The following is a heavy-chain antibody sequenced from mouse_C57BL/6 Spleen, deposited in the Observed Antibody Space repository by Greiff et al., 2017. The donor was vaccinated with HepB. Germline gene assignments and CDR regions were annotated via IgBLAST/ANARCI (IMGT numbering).Heavy chain of an antibody. D-gene: IGHD1-2*01. CDR2: IDPSDSYT. J-gene: IGHJ2*01. V-gene: IGHV1-50*01. CDR1: GYTFTSYW. Sequence: QVQLQQPGAELVKPGASVKLSCKASGYTFTSYWMQWVKQRPGQGLEWIGEIDPSDSYTNYNQKFTGKATLTVDTSSTTAYMQLSSLTSEDSAVYYGARDTTASRYWGQGTTRTVSS. CDR3: ARDTTASRY.